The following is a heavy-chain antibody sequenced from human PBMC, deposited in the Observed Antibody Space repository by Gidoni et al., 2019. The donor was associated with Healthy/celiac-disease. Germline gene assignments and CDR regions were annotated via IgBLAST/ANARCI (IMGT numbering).Heavy chain of an antibody. CDR1: GFTVSSNY. D-gene: IGHD1-26*01. J-gene: IGHJ4*02. V-gene: IGHV3-53*01. CDR2: IYSGGST. Sequence: EVQLVESGGGLIQPGGSLRLSCADSGFTVSSNYMSWVRQAPGKGLEWVSVIYSGGSTYYADSVKGRFTISRDNSKNTLYLQMNSLRAEDTAVYYCARGPYSGSYYPYFDYWGQGTLVTVSS. CDR3: ARGPYSGSYYPYFDY.